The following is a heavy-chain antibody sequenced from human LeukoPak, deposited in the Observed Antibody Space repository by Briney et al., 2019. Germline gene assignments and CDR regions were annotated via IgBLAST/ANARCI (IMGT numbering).Heavy chain of an antibody. CDR3: ARDQAFNPCGGDYYYDASDI. Sequence: PSQTLSLTCTVSGGSISSGSYYWSWIRQPAGKGLEWIGRIYTSGSTNYNPSLKSRVTISVDTSKNQFSLKLSSVTAADTAVYYCARDQAFNPCGGDYYYDASDIWGQGTMVTVSS. V-gene: IGHV4-61*02. J-gene: IGHJ3*02. CDR2: IYTSGST. CDR1: GGSISSGSYY. D-gene: IGHD2-21*02.